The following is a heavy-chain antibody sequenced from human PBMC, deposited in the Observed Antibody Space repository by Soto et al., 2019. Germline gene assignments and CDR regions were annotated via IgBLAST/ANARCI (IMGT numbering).Heavy chain of an antibody. V-gene: IGHV3-23*01. J-gene: IGHJ5*02. D-gene: IGHD4-17*01. CDR2: ISGSGGST. CDR1: GFTFSSYA. Sequence: GGSLRLSXAASGFTFSSYAMSWVRQAPGKGLEWASAISGSGGSTYYADSVKGRFTISRDNSKNTLYLQMNSLRAEDTAVYYCAKDYLSGDYVVGWFDPWGQGTLVTVSS. CDR3: AKDYLSGDYVVGWFDP.